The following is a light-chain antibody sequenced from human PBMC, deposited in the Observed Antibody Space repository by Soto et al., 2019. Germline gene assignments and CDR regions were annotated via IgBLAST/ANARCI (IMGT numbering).Light chain of an antibody. V-gene: IGKV3-15*01. CDR1: ESVTSS. Sequence: EIVMTQAPATLSVSPGDRATLSCRASESVTSSLAWYQQKPGQPPRLLIYAASTRATDVPARFSGGGSETEFTLTISSLQSEDFAVYYCHQYNNWRTFGQGTRLEIK. CDR3: HQYNNWRT. J-gene: IGKJ5*01. CDR2: AAS.